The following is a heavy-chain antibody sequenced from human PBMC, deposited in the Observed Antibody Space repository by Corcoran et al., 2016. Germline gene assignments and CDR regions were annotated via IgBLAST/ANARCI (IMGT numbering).Heavy chain of an antibody. Sequence: EVQLVESGGGLVQPGGSLRVSCTASGFTFNNYNMNWVRQAPGKGLEWVAHISRSSITINYAESVTGRVTISRDNSKNSMYLQMNSLKAEDTAGDYCARYVITGAYWYFDLWGRGTLFTVSS. CDR3: ARYVITGAYWYFDL. CDR1: GFTFNNYN. CDR2: ISRSSITI. J-gene: IGHJ2*01. V-gene: IGHV3-48*04. D-gene: IGHD3-16*01.